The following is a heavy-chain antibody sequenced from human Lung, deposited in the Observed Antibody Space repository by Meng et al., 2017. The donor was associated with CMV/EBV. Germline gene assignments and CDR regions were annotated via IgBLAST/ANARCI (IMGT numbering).Heavy chain of an antibody. V-gene: IGHV4-39*01. D-gene: IGHD1-14*01. CDR2: VVYSGTT. CDR1: GGSISSSSYY. CDR3: ARHHHSPTFDY. Sequence: QVRESAPGLVKPAEPLSHPCTVSGGSISSSSYYWAWIRQPPGEGLEWIGSVVYSGTTYYTSSLKSRVSISVDTSKNQFSLKLSSVTAADTAVYYCARHHHSPTFDYWGQGTLVTVSS. J-gene: IGHJ4*02.